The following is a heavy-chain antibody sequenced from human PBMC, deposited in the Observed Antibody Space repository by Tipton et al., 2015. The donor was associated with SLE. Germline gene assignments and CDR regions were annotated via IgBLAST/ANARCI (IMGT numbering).Heavy chain of an antibody. CDR1: GGSIISFY. V-gene: IGHV4-4*07. CDR3: ARVSTEGLHFDQ. D-gene: IGHD4-17*01. J-gene: IGHJ4*02. CDR2: FHSSGIL. Sequence: TLSLTCTVAGGSIISFYWTWVRQPAGKGLAWIGHFHSSGILNYNPSLKSRVTMSGDTSKNLFSLKLTSVTATDTAVYYCARVSTEGLHFDQWGQGTLVTVSS.